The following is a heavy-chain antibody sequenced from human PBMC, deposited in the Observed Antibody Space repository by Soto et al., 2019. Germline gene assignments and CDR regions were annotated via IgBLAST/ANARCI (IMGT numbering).Heavy chain of an antibody. CDR3: AKPAVYTTQMEH. CDR2: IGGSGTKA. J-gene: IGHJ1*01. Sequence: EVQLLESGGTLVQPGGSLRLSCAASGFTFSNFAMNWVRQAPGKGLEWVSNIGGSGTKAYYADSVQGRFVVSRDNSKNTLYLQMTSLRAEDTAVYYCAKPAVYTTQMEHWGQGTLVTVSS. V-gene: IGHV3-23*01. CDR1: GFTFSNFA. D-gene: IGHD1-1*01.